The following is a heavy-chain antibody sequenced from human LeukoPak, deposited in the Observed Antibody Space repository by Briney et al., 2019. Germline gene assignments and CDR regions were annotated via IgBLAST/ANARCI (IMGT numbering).Heavy chain of an antibody. J-gene: IGHJ4*02. CDR3: ARDVGSIFGVDYYFDY. CDR2: ISAYNGNT. CDR1: GCTFTSYG. D-gene: IGHD3-3*01. V-gene: IGHV1-18*01. Sequence: ASVKVSCKASGCTFTSYGISWVRQAPGQGLEWMGWISAYNGNTNYAQKLQGRVTMTTDTSTSTAYMELRSLRSDDTAVYYCARDVGSIFGVDYYFDYWGQGTLVTVSS.